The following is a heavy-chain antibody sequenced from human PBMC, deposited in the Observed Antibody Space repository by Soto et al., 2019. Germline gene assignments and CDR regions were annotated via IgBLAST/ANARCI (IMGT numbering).Heavy chain of an antibody. V-gene: IGHV3-33*01. CDR2: IWFDGSNK. J-gene: IGHJ4*02. CDR3: ARASGPFDY. Sequence: QVQLVESGGGVVQPGRSLRLSCAASGFTFSSYGMHWVRQAPGKGLEWVAVIWFDGSNKYYADSVKGRFTISRDNSKNTLYSQMNSLRAEDTALYCCARASGPFDYWGQGTLVTVSS. CDR1: GFTFSSYG.